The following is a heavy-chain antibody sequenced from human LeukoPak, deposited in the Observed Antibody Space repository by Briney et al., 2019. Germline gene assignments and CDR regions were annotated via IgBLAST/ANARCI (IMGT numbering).Heavy chain of an antibody. CDR1: GDNVSNNSVT. J-gene: IGHJ4*02. CDR2: TYYRSKWYD. V-gene: IGHV6-1*01. CDR3: AGDRGVGAAVFFDY. D-gene: IGHD6-13*01. Sequence: SQTLSLTCAISGDNVSNNSVTGNWIRQSPSRGLEWLGRTYYRSKWYDDYGESVKSRMTIIPDTSKNQVSLQLNSVTPDDTALYYCAGDRGVGAAVFFDYWGLGTLVTVSS.